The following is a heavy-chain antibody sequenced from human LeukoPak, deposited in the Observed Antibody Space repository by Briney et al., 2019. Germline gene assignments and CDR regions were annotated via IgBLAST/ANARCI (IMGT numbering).Heavy chain of an antibody. J-gene: IGHJ4*02. CDR1: GGSITSAGYS. V-gene: IGHV4-30-2*01. Sequence: PSQTLSLTCAVPGGSITSAGYSWRWIRQPPGTGLEWIACIFHTGNPRYNPSLKSRVTISTHRATNHLSLKLYSVTAADTAVYYCARGPGLRYFDVNGGLDSWGQGILVTVSS. D-gene: IGHD3-9*01. CDR3: ARGPGLRYFDVNGGLDS. CDR2: IFHTGNP.